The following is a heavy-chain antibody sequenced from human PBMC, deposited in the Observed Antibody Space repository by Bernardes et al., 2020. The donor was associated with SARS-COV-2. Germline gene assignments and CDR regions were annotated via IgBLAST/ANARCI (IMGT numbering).Heavy chain of an antibody. CDR1: GFTFSSYW. J-gene: IGHJ4*02. Sequence: SLSLSCAASGFTFSSYWMHWVRQAPGKGLVWVSRISPDGSSTTYADSVKGRFTISRDNAKNTLYLQVNSLRHEDTAVYYCAKGGNDYGDWDYWGQGTLVTVSS. D-gene: IGHD4-17*01. CDR3: AKGGNDYGDWDY. V-gene: IGHV3-74*01. CDR2: ISPDGSST.